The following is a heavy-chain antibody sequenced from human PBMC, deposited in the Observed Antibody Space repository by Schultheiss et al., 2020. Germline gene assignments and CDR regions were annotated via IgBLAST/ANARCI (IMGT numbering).Heavy chain of an antibody. CDR3: ARDRVAAAGTCNWFDH. J-gene: IGHJ5*02. CDR2: IDYSGST. V-gene: IGHV4-59*01. Sequence: SETLSLTCPVSGGSISSYYWSWIRQPPGKGLEWIGYIDYSGSTNYNPSLKSRVTISVGTSKNQFTLKLSSVTAADTAVYYCARDRVAAAGTCNWFDHWGQGALVTVSS. CDR1: GGSISSYY. D-gene: IGHD6-13*01.